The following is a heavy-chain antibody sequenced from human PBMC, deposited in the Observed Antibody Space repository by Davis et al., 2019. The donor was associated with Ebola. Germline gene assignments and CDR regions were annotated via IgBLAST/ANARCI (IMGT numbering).Heavy chain of an antibody. J-gene: IGHJ6*02. CDR1: GLTFNSYA. CDR3: AKDRGYDFWSGRRGMDV. V-gene: IGHV3-30*18. CDR2: ISFDGVNK. Sequence: GESLKISCAASGLTFNSYAMHWVRQAPGKGLEWLALISFDGVNKHYPDSVKGRITVSRDNSKNTLYLQMNSLRAEDTGVYYCAKDRGYDFWSGRRGMDVWGQGTTVTVSS. D-gene: IGHD3-3*01.